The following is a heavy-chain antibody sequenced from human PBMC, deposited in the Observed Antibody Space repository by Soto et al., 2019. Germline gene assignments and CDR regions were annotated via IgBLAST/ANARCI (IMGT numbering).Heavy chain of an antibody. D-gene: IGHD1-26*01. V-gene: IGHV3-23*01. CDR1: GFTFSSYA. CDR2: ISGSGGST. J-gene: IGHJ6*02. Sequence: EVQLLESGGGLVQPGGSLRLSCAASGFTFSSYAMSWVRQAPGKGLELVSAISGSGGSTYSADYVRGRFTISRDNSKNTLYLQMSSLRAEDTAVYYCAKGGGRDYYGMDVWGQGTTVTVSS. CDR3: AKGGGRDYYGMDV.